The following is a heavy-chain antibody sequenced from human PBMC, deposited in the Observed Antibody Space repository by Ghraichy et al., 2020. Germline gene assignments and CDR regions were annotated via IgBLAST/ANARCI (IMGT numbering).Heavy chain of an antibody. CDR1: EFSFNKFW. CDR2: IKQGGGEQ. Sequence: GGSLRLSCVGSEFSFNKFWMSWVRQAPGKGLEWVASIKQGGGEQHYADSLKGRIAISRDNTQNSLFLQLDSLRVDDTAVYYCARARGGWCTTTNCFAEYAEYWGEGTLVTVAS. CDR3: ARARGGWCTTTNCFAEYAEY. J-gene: IGHJ4*02. V-gene: IGHV3-7*01. D-gene: IGHD1-26*01.